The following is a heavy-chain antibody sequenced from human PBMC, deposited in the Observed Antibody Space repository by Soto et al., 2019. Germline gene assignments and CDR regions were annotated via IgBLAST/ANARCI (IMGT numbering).Heavy chain of an antibody. V-gene: IGHV3-23*01. CDR2: ITGSGCST. J-gene: IGHJ5*02. D-gene: IGHD2-15*01. CDR3: AKDSFPRRDEDIVVVVALPWFDP. CDR1: GVTFSSYA. Sequence: PGGSLRLSFAPSGVTFSSYAMSWIRQASGKGLEWVSAITGSGCSTYYADSVKGRFTITRDNSKNTLYLQMNSLRAEDTAVYYCAKDSFPRRDEDIVVVVALPWFDPWGQGTLVTVSS.